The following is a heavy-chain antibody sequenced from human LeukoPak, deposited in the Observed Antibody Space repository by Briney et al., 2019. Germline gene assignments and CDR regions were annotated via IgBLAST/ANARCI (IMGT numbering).Heavy chain of an antibody. V-gene: IGHV3-74*03. CDR2: INSDGSST. CDR3: ARAHDGSGYYLGY. CDR1: GFTFSSYW. D-gene: IGHD3-22*01. Sequence: GGSLRLSCAASGFTFSSYWMHRARQAPGKGLVWVSRINSDGSSTTYADSVKGRFTISRDNAKNTLYLQMNSLRAEDTAVYYCARAHDGSGYYLGYWGQGTLVTVSS. J-gene: IGHJ4*02.